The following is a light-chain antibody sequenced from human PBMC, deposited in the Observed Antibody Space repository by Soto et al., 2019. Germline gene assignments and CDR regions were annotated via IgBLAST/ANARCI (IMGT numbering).Light chain of an antibody. V-gene: IGKV3-11*01. CDR3: QQRTNWPLT. J-gene: IGKJ4*01. CDR2: DAS. CDR1: QRVAKF. Sequence: EIVLTQSPDTLSLSPGESATLSCRASQRVAKFLAWYQQKGGQAPRLLIFDASTRATGVPGRFNGSGSGTAFTLTINSLQPDDAAVYFCQQRTNWPLTFGGGTKLEVK.